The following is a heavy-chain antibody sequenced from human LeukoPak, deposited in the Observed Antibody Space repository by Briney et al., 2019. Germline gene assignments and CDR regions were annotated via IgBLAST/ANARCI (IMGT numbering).Heavy chain of an antibody. CDR3: ARAFLDARNWSDP. J-gene: IGHJ5*02. Sequence: SVTVSCKASGGTFSSYAISWVRQAPGQGLEWMGGIIPIFGTANYAQKFQGRVTITTDESTSTAYMELSSLRSEDTAVYYCARAFLDARNWSDPWGQGTLVTVSS. D-gene: IGHD3-3*01. V-gene: IGHV1-69*05. CDR2: IIPIFGTA. CDR1: GGTFSSYA.